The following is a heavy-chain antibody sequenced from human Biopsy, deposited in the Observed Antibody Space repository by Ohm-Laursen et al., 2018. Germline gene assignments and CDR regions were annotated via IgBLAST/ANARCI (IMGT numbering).Heavy chain of an antibody. CDR3: ARGRRTSGWPYFAN. CDR1: GDPLSSGPDN. D-gene: IGHD6-19*01. V-gene: IGHV4-61*01. J-gene: IGHJ4*02. CDR2: IYSGGNT. Sequence: SETLSLTCTVSGDPLSSGPDNWSWIRQPPGQGLEYIGFIYSGGNTNYNPSLQNRVTMSVDTSKNQFSLKLSSVIAADTAVYYCARGRRTSGWPYFANWGQGTLVIVSS.